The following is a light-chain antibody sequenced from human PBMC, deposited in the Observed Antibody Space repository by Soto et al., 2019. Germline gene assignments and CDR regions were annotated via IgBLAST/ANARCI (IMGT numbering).Light chain of an antibody. J-gene: IGKJ1*01. CDR1: QSVSTY. V-gene: IGKV3-11*01. CDR3: QQRGNWPRT. CDR2: DAS. Sequence: EIVLTQSPATLSLSPGERATLSCRASQSVSTYLAWYQQKPGQAPRLLIYDASTRATGIPARFSGSGSGTDFTLTISTLEPDDFPVYYCQQRGNWPRTFGQGTKVEIK.